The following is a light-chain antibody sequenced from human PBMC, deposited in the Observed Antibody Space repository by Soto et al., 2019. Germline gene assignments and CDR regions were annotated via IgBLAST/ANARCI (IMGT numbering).Light chain of an antibody. CDR3: ATWDDSVHVCV. CDR1: GSDIGSNT. Sequence: QSVLTQPPSASGTPGQRVTISCSGGGSDIGSNTVYWFQQFPGTAPRLVIYTNNQRPSGVPDRFSGSKSGTSASLVISGLQFEDEDDYYYATWDDSVHVCVFGGGTKLTVL. J-gene: IGLJ3*02. V-gene: IGLV1-44*01. CDR2: TNN.